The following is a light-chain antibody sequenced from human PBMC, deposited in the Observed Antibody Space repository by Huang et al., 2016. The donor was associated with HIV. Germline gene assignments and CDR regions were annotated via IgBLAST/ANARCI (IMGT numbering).Light chain of an antibody. Sequence: EIVMTQSPATLSVSPGERATLSCRASQSVSSNLAWYQQNPGQAPRLLLYGASTRATGLPARFSGSGSGTEFTLTISSLQSEDFAVYYCQQYNNWPKVFTFGPGTKVDIK. CDR2: GAS. CDR3: QQYNNWPKVFT. V-gene: IGKV3-15*01. CDR1: QSVSSN. J-gene: IGKJ3*01.